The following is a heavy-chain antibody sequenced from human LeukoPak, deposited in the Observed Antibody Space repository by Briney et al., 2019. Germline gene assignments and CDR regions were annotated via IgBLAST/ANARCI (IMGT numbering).Heavy chain of an antibody. V-gene: IGHV4-34*01. J-gene: IGHJ6*03. Sequence: SETLSLTCAVYGGSFSGYYWSWIRQTPGKGLEWIGEINHTEDINYNPSLKSRVTISVDPSKNQFSLNLSSVTAADTAVYYCARVCSRVGYCSSASCYRYYYYYMDVWGRGTTVTVSS. CDR3: ARVCSRVGYCSSASCYRYYYYYMDV. CDR1: GGSFSGYY. CDR2: INHTEDI. D-gene: IGHD2-2*02.